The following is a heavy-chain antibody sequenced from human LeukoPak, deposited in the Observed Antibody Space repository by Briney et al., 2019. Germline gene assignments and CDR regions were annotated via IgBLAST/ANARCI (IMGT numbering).Heavy chain of an antibody. D-gene: IGHD4-17*01. V-gene: IGHV4-59*01. CDR1: GASINSYY. CDR2: VSYSGST. CDR3: ARGKFGDFED. J-gene: IGHJ6*02. Sequence: SETLSLTCTVSGASINSYYWSWIRQPPGKGLEWIGCVSYSGSTDYNPALKSRVTISEDTSKSQGSLKLSSVTAADTAVYFCARGKFGDFEDWGQGTTVTVSS.